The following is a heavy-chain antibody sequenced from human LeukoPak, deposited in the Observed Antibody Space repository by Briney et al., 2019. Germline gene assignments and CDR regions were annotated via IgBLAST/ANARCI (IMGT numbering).Heavy chain of an antibody. J-gene: IGHJ4*02. CDR2: INPNSGAT. CDR1: GYTFTDYY. Sequence: ASVKVSCKASGYTFTDYYMHWVRQAPGQGLEWMGWINPNSGATNYAQKFQGRITVTRDTSIRTAYMELSSLRSDDTAVYYCARANHNDYWGQGTLVTVSS. V-gene: IGHV1-2*02. CDR3: ARANHNDY. D-gene: IGHD1-14*01.